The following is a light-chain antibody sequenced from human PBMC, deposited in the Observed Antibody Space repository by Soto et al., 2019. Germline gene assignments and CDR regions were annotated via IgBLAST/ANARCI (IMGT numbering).Light chain of an antibody. V-gene: IGKV4-1*01. CDR2: WAS. CDR3: QQYYSTPLT. J-gene: IGKJ4*01. CDR1: QSVLYSSNNKNY. Sequence: DIVMTQSPDSLAVSLGERATINCKSSQSVLYSSNNKNYLAWYQQKPGQPPNLLIYWASTRESGVPDRFSGSGSRTDFTLTISSLQAEDVAVYYCQQYYSTPLTFGGGTKVEIK.